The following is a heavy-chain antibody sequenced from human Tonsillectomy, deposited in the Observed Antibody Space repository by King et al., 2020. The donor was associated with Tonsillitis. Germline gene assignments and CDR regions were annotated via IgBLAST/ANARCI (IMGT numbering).Heavy chain of an antibody. CDR1: GGSFIDYF. D-gene: IGHD3-3*01. Sequence: VQLQQWGAGLLRPSETLSLTCSVYGGSFIDYFWSWIRQPPGKGLELIWGINHSGSTNSNPSLKRRVTISMDTSKNQFSLKLSSMTAADTAVYYCARGKYDFWSGYSDYFDYWGRGTLVTVSS. V-gene: IGHV4-34*01. CDR2: INHSGST. CDR3: ARGKYDFWSGYSDYFDY. J-gene: IGHJ4*02.